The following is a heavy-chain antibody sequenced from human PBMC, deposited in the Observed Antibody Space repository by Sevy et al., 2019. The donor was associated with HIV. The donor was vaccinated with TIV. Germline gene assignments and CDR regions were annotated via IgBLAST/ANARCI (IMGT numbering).Heavy chain of an antibody. CDR2: ISGSGGST. CDR1: GFTFSSYA. CDR3: ATDSIVVVPAPKYFDL. Sequence: GGSLRLSCAASGFTFSSYAMTWVRQAPGRGLEWVSSISGSGGSTYYAYSVKGRFTISRDNSRNTLYLQMNSLAADDTAVYYCATDSIVVVPAPKYFDLWGRGTLVTVSS. V-gene: IGHV3-23*01. D-gene: IGHD2-2*01. J-gene: IGHJ2*01.